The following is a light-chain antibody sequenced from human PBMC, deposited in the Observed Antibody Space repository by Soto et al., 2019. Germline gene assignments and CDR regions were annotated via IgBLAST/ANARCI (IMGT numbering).Light chain of an antibody. Sequence: EIVLTQSPGTLSLSPGDRATLSCRASQSVSSTFLAWYQQKPGQAPRVAIYGASTRATGIPDRFSGSGSGTDFTLTISRLEPEDFAVYYCQQYESSRTFGQGTKVEMK. CDR1: QSVSSTF. CDR2: GAS. V-gene: IGKV3-20*01. J-gene: IGKJ1*01. CDR3: QQYESSRT.